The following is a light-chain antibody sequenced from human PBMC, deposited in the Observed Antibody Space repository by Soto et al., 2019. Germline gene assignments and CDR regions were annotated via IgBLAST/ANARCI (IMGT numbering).Light chain of an antibody. V-gene: IGLV1-40*01. CDR1: SSNIGAGYD. J-gene: IGLJ2*01. CDR2: GNS. Sequence: QSVLTQPPSVSGAPGQRVTISCTGSSSNIGAGYDVHWYQQLPGTAPKLLIYGNSNRPSGVPDRFSGSKSGTSASLAITGLQAEDEADYYCQSYESSLSFVVFGGGTKVTVL. CDR3: QSYESSLSFVV.